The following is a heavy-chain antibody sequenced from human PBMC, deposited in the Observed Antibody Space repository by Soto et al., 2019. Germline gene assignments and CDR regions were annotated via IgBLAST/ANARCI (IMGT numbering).Heavy chain of an antibody. V-gene: IGHV1-69*13. J-gene: IGHJ6*02. CDR3: ARSNYDFWSGPPAGYYYGMDV. CDR2: IIPIFGTA. Sequence: SVKVSCKASGGTFSSYAVSWVRQAPGQGLEWMGGIIPIFGTANYAQKFQGRVTITADESTSTAYMELSSLRSEDTAVYYCARSNYDFWSGPPAGYYYGMDVWGQGTTVTVSS. CDR1: GGTFSSYA. D-gene: IGHD3-3*01.